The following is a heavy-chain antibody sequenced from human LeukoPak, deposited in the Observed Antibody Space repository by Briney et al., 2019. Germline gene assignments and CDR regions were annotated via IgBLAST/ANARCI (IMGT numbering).Heavy chain of an antibody. J-gene: IGHJ4*02. Sequence: GGSLRLSCATSGFTVRTNYMTWVRQAPGKGLEWVSVIYSGDTIYYADSVKGRFTISSDSAKNSLYLQMNSLRAEDTAVYYCARFRTWGDKAFDYWGQGTLVTVSS. CDR2: IYSGDTI. V-gene: IGHV3-53*01. D-gene: IGHD2-21*02. CDR3: ARFRTWGDKAFDY. CDR1: GFTVRTNY.